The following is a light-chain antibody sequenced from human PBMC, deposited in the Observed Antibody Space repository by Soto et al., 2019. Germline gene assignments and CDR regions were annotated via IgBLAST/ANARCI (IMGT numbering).Light chain of an antibody. Sequence: VMTRAPATLSVSPGERAALSCRASQTINNNVAWYQLKDGQVPRLVIYGASTRATDIPARFSGSGSGTEFTLTISSLQSEDFAVYYCQQRSNWPPITFGQGTRLEIK. J-gene: IGKJ5*01. CDR2: GAS. CDR1: QTINNN. V-gene: IGKV3-15*01. CDR3: QQRSNWPPIT.